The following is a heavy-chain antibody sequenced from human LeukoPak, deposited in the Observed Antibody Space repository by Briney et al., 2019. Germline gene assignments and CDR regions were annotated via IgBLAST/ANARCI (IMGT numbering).Heavy chain of an antibody. J-gene: IGHJ4*02. CDR2: MCSYSTII. Sequence: GGSLRLSCAASGFAFSTYSMDWLRQAPGEGLEWVSYMCSYSTIIHYADSVKGRFTMSRDNGKNSLYLQMNSLRPEDTAVYYCARNGALGDCSGGSCPLDYWGQGTLVSVSS. V-gene: IGHV3-48*01. CDR3: ARNGALGDCSGGSCPLDY. CDR1: GFAFSTYS. D-gene: IGHD2-15*01.